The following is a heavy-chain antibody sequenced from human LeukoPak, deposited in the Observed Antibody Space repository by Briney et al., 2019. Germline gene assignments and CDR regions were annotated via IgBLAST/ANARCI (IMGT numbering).Heavy chain of an antibody. V-gene: IGHV1-18*04. J-gene: IGHJ5*02. CDR2: ISAYNGNT. D-gene: IGHD3-16*01. CDR3: ANMITFGGARRVWFDP. Sequence: GASVKVSCKASGYTFTSYGISWVRQAPGQGLEWMGWISAYNGNTNCAQKLQGRVTMTTDTSTSTAYMELRSLRSDDTAVYYCANMITFGGARRVWFDPWGQGTLVTVSS. CDR1: GYTFTSYG.